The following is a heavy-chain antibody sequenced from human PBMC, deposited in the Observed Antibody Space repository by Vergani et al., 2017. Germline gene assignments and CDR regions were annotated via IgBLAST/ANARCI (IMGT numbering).Heavy chain of an antibody. CDR3: ARYSHTWYDYFDY. J-gene: IGHJ4*02. CDR1: GFTFDDYA. D-gene: IGHD5-12*01. V-gene: IGHV3-9*03. CDR2: IYSGGST. Sequence: EVQLVESGGGLVQPGRSLRLSCAASGFTFDDYAMHWVRQAPWKGLEWVSGIYSGGSTHYADSVKGRFTISRDNSKNTLYLQMNSLKAEDMAVYYCARYSHTWYDYFDYWGQGTLVTVSS.